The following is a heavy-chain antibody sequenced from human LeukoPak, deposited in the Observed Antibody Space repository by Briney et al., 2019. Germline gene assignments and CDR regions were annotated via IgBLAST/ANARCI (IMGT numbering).Heavy chain of an antibody. J-gene: IGHJ4*02. CDR3: ARTIFGVVIGSIFDY. D-gene: IGHD3-3*01. CDR2: ISSSSSYI. CDR1: GFTFSSYS. V-gene: IGHV3-21*01. Sequence: PGGSLRLSCAASGFTFSSYSMNWVRQAPGKGLEWVSSISSSSSYIYYADSVKGRFTISRDNAKNSLYLQMNSLRAEDTAVYYCARTIFGVVIGSIFDYWGQGTLVTVSS.